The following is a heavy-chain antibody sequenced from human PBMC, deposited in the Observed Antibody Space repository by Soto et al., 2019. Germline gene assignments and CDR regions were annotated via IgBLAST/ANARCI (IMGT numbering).Heavy chain of an antibody. V-gene: IGHV1-2*04. CDR1: GYTFTGYY. CDR2: INPNSGGT. J-gene: IGHJ6*02. CDR3: AREGPIPSFFGELFYYYYYGMDV. D-gene: IGHD3-10*01. Sequence: GASVKVSCKASGYTFTGYYMHWVRQAPGQGLEWMGWINPNSGGTNYAQKFQGWVTMTRGTSISTAYMELSRLRSDDTAVYYCAREGPIPSFFGELFYYYYYGMDVWGQGTTVTVSS.